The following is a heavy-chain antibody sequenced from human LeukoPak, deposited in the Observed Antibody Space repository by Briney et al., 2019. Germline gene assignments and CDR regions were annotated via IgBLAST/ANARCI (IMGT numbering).Heavy chain of an antibody. CDR3: ASAKQNY. J-gene: IGHJ4*02. CDR2: VKQDGSEK. D-gene: IGHD1/OR15-1a*01. CDR1: GFTFSDYW. V-gene: IGHV3-7*01. Sequence: AGGSLRLSCAASGFTFSDYWLSWVRQAPGEGLEWVANVKQDGSEKYYGGSVKGRFTISRDNAKNSLYLQMNSLRAEDTAVYFCASAKQNYWGQGTLVTVSS.